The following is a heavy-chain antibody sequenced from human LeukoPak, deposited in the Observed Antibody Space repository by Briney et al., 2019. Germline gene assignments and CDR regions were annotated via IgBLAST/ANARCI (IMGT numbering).Heavy chain of an antibody. V-gene: IGHV1-18*01. CDR2: ISAYNGNT. CDR1: GYIFTSYG. CDR3: ARDLMVDLLGELSLYDY. J-gene: IGHJ4*02. Sequence: GASVKVSCKASGYIFTSYGISWVRQAPGQGLEWMGWISAYNGNTKYTQKLQGRVTMTTDTSTSTAYMELRSLRSVDTAVYYCARDLMVDLLGELSLYDYWGQGTLVTVSS. D-gene: IGHD3-16*02.